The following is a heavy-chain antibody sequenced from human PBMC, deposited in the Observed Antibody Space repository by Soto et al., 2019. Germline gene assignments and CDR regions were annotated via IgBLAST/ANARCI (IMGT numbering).Heavy chain of an antibody. Sequence: SETLSLTCTVSGGPISSGGYYWSWIRQLPGKGLELIGYIYHSGTTDYNPSLKSRVTISVDTSKNQFSLQLSSVTAADTAVYYCARFEGRLYTDAWGQGTLVTVSS. V-gene: IGHV4-31*03. CDR1: GGPISSGGYY. CDR2: IYHSGTT. D-gene: IGHD2-2*02. CDR3: ARFEGRLYTDA. J-gene: IGHJ5*02.